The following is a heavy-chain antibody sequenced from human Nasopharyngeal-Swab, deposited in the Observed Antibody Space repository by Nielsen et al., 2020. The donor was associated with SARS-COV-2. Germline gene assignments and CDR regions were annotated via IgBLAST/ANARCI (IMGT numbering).Heavy chain of an antibody. V-gene: IGHV3-23*01. D-gene: IGHD3-3*01. CDR3: ARFSRYDLYSFQSEYFQN. J-gene: IGHJ1*01. CDR2: ISGGGGST. Sequence: VRQAPGKGLEWVSGISGGGGSTYYADSVKGRFTISRDNYNSKNTVDLQMNSLRAEDTAVYYCARFSRYDLYSFQSEYFQNWGQGTLVTVSS.